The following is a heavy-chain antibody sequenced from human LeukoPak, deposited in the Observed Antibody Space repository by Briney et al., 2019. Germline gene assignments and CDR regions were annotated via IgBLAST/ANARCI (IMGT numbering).Heavy chain of an antibody. J-gene: IGHJ6*02. D-gene: IGHD2-2*02. Sequence: SVKVSCKASGGSFSRNAISWVRQAPEQGLEWMGRFIPMVGVATYAQKFQGRVTTTEDRSTSTAYMELSSLTSEDTAVYYCARIQAVGVPVAIDAYYSYGMDVWGQGTAVSVSS. CDR2: FIPMVGVA. CDR1: GGSFSRNA. CDR3: ARIQAVGVPVAIDAYYSYGMDV. V-gene: IGHV1-69*04.